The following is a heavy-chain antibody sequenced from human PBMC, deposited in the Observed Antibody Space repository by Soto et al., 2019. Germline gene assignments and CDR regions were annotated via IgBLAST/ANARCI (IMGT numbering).Heavy chain of an antibody. CDR3: VEGYSSVWYAIY. CDR1: GFTFSTYS. Sequence: WGSLRLSCSASGFTFSTYSMLWFRQAPGKGLQYVSAINDNGGTTSYADSVKGRFIISRDNSQNTLYLQMSSLRTEDTEVYYCVEGYSSVWYAIYLGHGT. V-gene: IGHV3-64D*06. J-gene: IGHJ4*01. CDR2: INDNGGTT. D-gene: IGHD6-19*01.